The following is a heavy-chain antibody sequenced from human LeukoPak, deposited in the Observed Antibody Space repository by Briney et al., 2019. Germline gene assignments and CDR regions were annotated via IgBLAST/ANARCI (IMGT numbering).Heavy chain of an antibody. CDR1: GFTFSSYW. D-gene: IGHD3-16*01. Sequence: GGSLRLSCAASGFTFSSYWMNWARQAPGKGLEWVASINHNGNVNYYVDSVKSRFTISRDNAKNSLYLQMSNLRAEDTAVYFCARGGGLDVWGQGATVTVSS. CDR3: ARGGGLDV. J-gene: IGHJ6*02. V-gene: IGHV3-7*03. CDR2: INHNGNVN.